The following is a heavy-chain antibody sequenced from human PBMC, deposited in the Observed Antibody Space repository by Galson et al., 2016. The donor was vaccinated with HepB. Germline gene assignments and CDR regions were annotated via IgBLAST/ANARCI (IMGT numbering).Heavy chain of an antibody. D-gene: IGHD3-16*02. CDR1: GYTFSDYG. V-gene: IGHV1-18*01. CDR2: ISGYSGNI. Sequence: SVKASCKASGYTFSDYGISWVRQAPGQGLEWVGWISGYSGNIEYAQKFQGRVTLTTSTSTANMELRSLRPDDTAVYYCAKDVLDDFVWGNYLRGYRYGLDVWGQGTTVTVSS. J-gene: IGHJ6*02. CDR3: AKDVLDDFVWGNYLRGYRYGLDV.